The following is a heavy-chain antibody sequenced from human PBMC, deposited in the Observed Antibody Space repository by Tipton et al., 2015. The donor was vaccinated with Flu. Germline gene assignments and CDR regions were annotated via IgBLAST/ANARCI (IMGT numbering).Heavy chain of an antibody. CDR1: GHSISNGYY. J-gene: IGHJ3*02. V-gene: IGHV4-38-2*02. Sequence: TLSLTCTVSGHSISNGYYWGWIRQAPGEGLEWIATIYHSGSTYYNPSLKSRVTISMDTSKNQFSLKLNSVTAADTAVYYCARPLNSGREYAFDIWGQGTRVTVSA. CDR2: IYHSGST. D-gene: IGHD1-26*01. CDR3: ARPLNSGREYAFDI.